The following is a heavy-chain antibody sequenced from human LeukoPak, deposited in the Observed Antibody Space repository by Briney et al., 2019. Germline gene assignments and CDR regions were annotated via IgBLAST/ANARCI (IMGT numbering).Heavy chain of an antibody. V-gene: IGHV3-30*18. J-gene: IGHJ4*02. D-gene: IGHD3-3*01. CDR1: GFTFSSYG. Sequence: GGSLRLSCAASGFTFSSYGMHWVRQAPGKGLEWVVVISYDGSNKYYADSVKGRFTISRDNSKNTLYLQMNSLRAEDTAVYYCAKDDVLRFLEWSPTFDYWGQGTLVTVSS. CDR2: ISYDGSNK. CDR3: AKDDVLRFLEWSPTFDY.